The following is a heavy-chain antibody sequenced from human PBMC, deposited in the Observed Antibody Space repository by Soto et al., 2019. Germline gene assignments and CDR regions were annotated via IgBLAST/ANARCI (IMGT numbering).Heavy chain of an antibody. J-gene: IGHJ5*02. CDR3: AKTGTDGSWFVP. D-gene: IGHD1-1*01. CDR1: GFSLSTSGMR. CDR2: IDWDDDK. V-gene: IGHV2-70*04. Sequence: SGPTLVNPTQTLTLTCTFSGFSLSTSGMRVSWIRQPPGKALEWLARIDWDDDKYYRTSLKSRLTISKDTSKNQVVLTMTNMDPVDTATYYCAKTGTDGSWFVPWGQGTLVTVSS.